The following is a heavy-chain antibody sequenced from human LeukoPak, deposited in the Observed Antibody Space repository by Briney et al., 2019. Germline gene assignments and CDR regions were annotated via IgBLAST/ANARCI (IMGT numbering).Heavy chain of an antibody. CDR2: ISYDGSNK. Sequence: GGSLRLSCAASGFTFSSYAMHWVRQAPGKGLEWVAVISYDGSNKYYADSVKGRFTISRDNSKNTLYLQMNSLRAEDTAVYYCAREMTGLFFDYWGQGTLVTVSS. CDR3: AREMTGLFFDY. CDR1: GFTFSSYA. V-gene: IGHV3-30-3*01. J-gene: IGHJ4*02.